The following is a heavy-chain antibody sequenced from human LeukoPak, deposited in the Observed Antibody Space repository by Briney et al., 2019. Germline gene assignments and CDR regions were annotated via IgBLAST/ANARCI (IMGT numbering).Heavy chain of an antibody. CDR1: GFTFSSYV. V-gene: IGHV3-30*18. CDR3: AKDRTSVHLWLSDLDY. CDR2: ISYDGSNK. J-gene: IGHJ4*02. D-gene: IGHD5-18*01. Sequence: GGPLGLSCAASGFTFSSYVMHWVRQAPGKGLEWVAIISYDGSNKYYADSVKGRFTISRDNSKNTLFLQMNSLRAEDTAVYYCAKDRTSVHLWLSDLDYWGQGALVTVSS.